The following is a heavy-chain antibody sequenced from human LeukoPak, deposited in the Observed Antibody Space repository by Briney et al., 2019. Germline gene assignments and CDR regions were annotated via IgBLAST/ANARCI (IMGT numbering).Heavy chain of an antibody. CDR3: ARHQFCSGGTCYSNLDY. J-gene: IGHJ4*02. V-gene: IGHV1-18*01. D-gene: IGHD2-15*01. CDR1: GYTFSSFG. Sequence: ASVKVSCKASGYTFSSFGLGWVRQAPGQGLEWLGWISVYNGNTQYAQNFQGRVTMTTDTSMRTAYMEMRSLRSDDTAVYYCARHQFCSGGTCYSNLDYWGQGTLVTVSS. CDR2: ISVYNGNT.